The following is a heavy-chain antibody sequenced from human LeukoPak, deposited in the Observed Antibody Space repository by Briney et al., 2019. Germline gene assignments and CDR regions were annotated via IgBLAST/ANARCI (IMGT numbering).Heavy chain of an antibody. D-gene: IGHD2-2*01. CDR1: GFTFSSYS. V-gene: IGHV3-74*01. J-gene: IGHJ5*02. CDR3: ARGGKLEPTAMPT. CDR2: INPDGSST. Sequence: GGSLRLSCAASGFTFSSYSMNWVRQAPGKGPVWISRINPDGSSTTYADSVKGRFTISRDNAKNMLYLQINSLRVEDTAIYYCARGGKLEPTAMPTWGQGSLVVVSS.